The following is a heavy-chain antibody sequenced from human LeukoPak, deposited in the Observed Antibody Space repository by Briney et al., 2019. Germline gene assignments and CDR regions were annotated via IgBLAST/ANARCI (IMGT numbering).Heavy chain of an antibody. CDR2: ISWKSGSI. Sequence: GRSLRLSCAASGFTFDDYAMHWVRQAPGKGLEWVSGISWKSGSIAYADSVKGRFTISRDNAKNLLYLQMNSLRRDDTAVYYCARGPRSTGYYYYYYGMDVWGQGTTVTVS. CDR1: GFTFDDYA. V-gene: IGHV3-9*01. J-gene: IGHJ6*02. CDR3: ARGPRSTGYYYYYYGMDV. D-gene: IGHD3-22*01.